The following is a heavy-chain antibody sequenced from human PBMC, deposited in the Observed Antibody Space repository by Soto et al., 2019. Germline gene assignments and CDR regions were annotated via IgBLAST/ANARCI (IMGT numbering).Heavy chain of an antibody. Sequence: QPQLQESGPGLMKPSETLSLTCTVSGASISSDNYYWGWIRQPPGKGLEWIGTFYYSGNIYYNPSLRSRVTLSVDTSKNRRSLRLTSVTAADTAIYYCASRQNGEYRNSDFFDSWGQGTLVTVSS. CDR2: FYYSGNI. CDR3: ASRQNGEYRNSDFFDS. J-gene: IGHJ4*02. D-gene: IGHD3-10*01. V-gene: IGHV4-39*02. CDR1: GASISSDNYY.